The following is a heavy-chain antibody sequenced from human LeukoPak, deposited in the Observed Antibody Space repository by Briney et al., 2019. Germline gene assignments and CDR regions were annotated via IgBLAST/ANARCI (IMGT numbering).Heavy chain of an antibody. CDR2: ISYDGSNK. J-gene: IGHJ3*02. CDR1: GFTFSSYA. V-gene: IGHV3-30-3*01. D-gene: IGHD2-21*02. CDR3: AKECGGDCYDAFDI. Sequence: GGSLRLSCAASGFTFSSYAMHWVRQAPGKGLEWVAVISYDGSNKYYADSVKGRFTISRDNAKNSLYLQMNSLRAEDTAVYYCAKECGGDCYDAFDIWGQGTMVTVSS.